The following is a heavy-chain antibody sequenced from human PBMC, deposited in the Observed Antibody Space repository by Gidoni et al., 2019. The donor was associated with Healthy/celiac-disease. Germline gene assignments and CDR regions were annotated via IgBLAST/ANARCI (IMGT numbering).Heavy chain of an antibody. J-gene: IGHJ5*02. CDR2: ISAYNGNT. D-gene: IGHD3-3*01. Sequence: QVQLVQSGAEVKKPGASVKVSCKASGYTFTSYGISWVRQAPGQGLEWMGWISAYNGNTNYAQKLQGRVTMTTDTSTSTAYMELRSLRSDDTAVYYCARGLRFLEWSHLGLWFDPWGQGTLVTVSS. CDR3: ARGLRFLEWSHLGLWFDP. V-gene: IGHV1-18*01. CDR1: GYTFTSYG.